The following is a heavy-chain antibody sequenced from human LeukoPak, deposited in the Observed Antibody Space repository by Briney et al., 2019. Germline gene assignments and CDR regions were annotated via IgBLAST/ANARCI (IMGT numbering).Heavy chain of an antibody. D-gene: IGHD3-10*01. Sequence: KSGGSLRLSCKASGITFNTHGMHWVRQAPGKGLEWVAFIRYDGSNKYYTDSVKGRFTISRDNSKNTLYLQMNSLRAEDTAVYYCAKSAKSIVRGEIDYWGQGTLVTVSS. CDR1: GITFNTHG. CDR3: AKSAKSIVRGEIDY. J-gene: IGHJ4*02. CDR2: IRYDGSNK. V-gene: IGHV3-30*02.